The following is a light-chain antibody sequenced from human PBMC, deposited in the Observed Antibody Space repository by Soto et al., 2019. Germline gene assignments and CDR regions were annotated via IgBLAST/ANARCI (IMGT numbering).Light chain of an antibody. CDR1: SNDVGIYNY. CDR3: SSYTGSSTLLYV. Sequence: QSALTQPASMSGSPGQSIAISCTGTSNDVGIYNYVSWYRQYPGKAPQLMIYDVSNRPPGVGNRFSGSKSGDTASLTISGLQAEDEAVYYCSSYTGSSTLLYVFGTGTKLTVL. CDR2: DVS. J-gene: IGLJ1*01. V-gene: IGLV2-14*01.